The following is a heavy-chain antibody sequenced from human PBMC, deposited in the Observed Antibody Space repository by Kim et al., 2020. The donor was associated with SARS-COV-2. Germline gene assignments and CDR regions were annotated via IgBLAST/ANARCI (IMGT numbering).Heavy chain of an antibody. CDR2: ISYDGSNK. Sequence: GGSLRLSCAASGFTFSSYGMHWVRQAPCKGLEWVAVISYDGSNKYYADSVKGRFTISRDNSKNTLYLQMNSLRAEDTAVYYCAKDYYGSGSYSTTTDYWGQGTLVTVSS. V-gene: IGHV3-30*18. CDR1: GFTFSSYG. CDR3: AKDYYGSGSYSTTTDY. D-gene: IGHD3-10*01. J-gene: IGHJ4*02.